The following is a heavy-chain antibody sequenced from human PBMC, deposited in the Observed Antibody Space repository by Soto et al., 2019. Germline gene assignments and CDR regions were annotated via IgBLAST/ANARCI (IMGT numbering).Heavy chain of an antibody. J-gene: IGHJ5*01. D-gene: IGHD3-9*01. V-gene: IGHV4-61*01. Sequence: PSETLSLTFTVSGDSVSSGSSNWTGIRQPPGKGREWIGYVHCSGSTKYNPSLKSRVTISVDTSTTQISLKLRSMTAADNAVHYCGRDNISTAYSTESWFGTCGPTTLVMVSS. CDR2: VHCSGST. CDR1: GDSVSSGSSN. CDR3: GRDNISTAYSTESWFGT.